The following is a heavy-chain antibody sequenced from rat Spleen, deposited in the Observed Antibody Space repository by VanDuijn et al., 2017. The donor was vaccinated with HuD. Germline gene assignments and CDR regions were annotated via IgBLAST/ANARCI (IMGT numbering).Heavy chain of an antibody. V-gene: IGHV5-19*01. Sequence: EVQLVESGGGLVQPGRSLKLSCAASGFTFSNYGMHWIRQAPTKGLEWVASISPSGGSTYYRDSVKGRFTISRDNAKSTLYLQMVSMRSEDKATYYRATSPYYWYFDFWGPGTMVTVSS. J-gene: IGHJ1*01. CDR1: GFTFSNYG. CDR3: ATSPYYWYFDF. CDR2: ISPSGGST.